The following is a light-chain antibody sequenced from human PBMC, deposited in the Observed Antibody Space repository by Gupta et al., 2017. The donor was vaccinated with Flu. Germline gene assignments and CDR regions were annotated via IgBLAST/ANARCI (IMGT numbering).Light chain of an antibody. CDR1: SNDVGGYNR. V-gene: IGLV2-11*01. J-gene: IGLJ1*01. CDR3: SSHAGRVTWV. Sequence: QSAPTQPLSGSGSPGQSVTISCTGPSNDVGGYNRVSWYEQRPGEAPKLILYDVTERPSGVPDRFSGSKSGNTASLTISGLQADDEADYYCSSHAGRVTWVFGTGTTVTVL. CDR2: DVT.